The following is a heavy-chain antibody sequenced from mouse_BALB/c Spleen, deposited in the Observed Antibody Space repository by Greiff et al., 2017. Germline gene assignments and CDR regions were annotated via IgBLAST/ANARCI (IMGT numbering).Heavy chain of an antibody. CDR1: GFTFSDYY. CDR2: ISDGGSYT. D-gene: IGHD1-1*01. CDR3: ARDPDYYGSSYHYFDY. J-gene: IGHJ2*01. Sequence: EVQLVESGGGLVKPGGSLKISCAASGFTFSDYYMYWVRQNPEKRLEWVATISDGGSYTYYPDSVKGRFTISRDNAKNNLYLQMSSLKAEDTAMYYCARDPDYYGSSYHYFDYWGQGTTLTVSS. V-gene: IGHV5-4*02.